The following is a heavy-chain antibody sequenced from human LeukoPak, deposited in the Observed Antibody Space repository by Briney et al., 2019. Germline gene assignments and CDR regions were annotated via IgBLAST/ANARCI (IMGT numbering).Heavy chain of an antibody. CDR1: GFTFDDYA. J-gene: IGHJ6*02. Sequence: GGSLRLSCAASGFTFDDYAMHWVRQAPGKGLEWVSGISWNSGNIGYADSVKGRFTISRDNAKNSLYLQMNSLRAEDTALYYCAKDTVPYSSGWYTQYYGMDVWGQGTTVTVSS. CDR2: ISWNSGNI. V-gene: IGHV3-9*01. D-gene: IGHD6-19*01. CDR3: AKDTVPYSSGWYTQYYGMDV.